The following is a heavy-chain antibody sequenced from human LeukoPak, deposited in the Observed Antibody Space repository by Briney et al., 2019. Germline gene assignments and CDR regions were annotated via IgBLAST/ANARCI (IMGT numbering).Heavy chain of an antibody. CDR1: GYTFTSYG. V-gene: IGHV1-18*01. J-gene: IGHJ5*02. CDR2: ISTYNGNP. D-gene: IGHD1-14*01. CDR3: ARARTLHNWFDP. Sequence: ASVKVSCKASGYTFTSYGISWVRQAPGQGLEWMGWISTYNGNPNYAQNFRDGVTMTTDTPTTTAYMELSSLTSDDTAMYYCARARTLHNWFDPWGQGTLVTVSS.